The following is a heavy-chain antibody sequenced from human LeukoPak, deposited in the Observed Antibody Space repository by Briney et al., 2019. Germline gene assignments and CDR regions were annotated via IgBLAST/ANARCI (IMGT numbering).Heavy chain of an antibody. CDR1: GFTFSIHG. Sequence: GGTLRLSCAASGFTFSIHGMNWVRQGPGKGLEWVSGITGSGGSTYYADSVKGRFTISRDNSKNTVYLQMNSLRAEDTAVYYCAKDYEPLVGVHRWGDWFDPWGQGTLVTVSS. J-gene: IGHJ5*02. CDR3: AKDYEPLVGVHRWGDWFDP. D-gene: IGHD1-26*01. V-gene: IGHV3-23*01. CDR2: ITGSGGST.